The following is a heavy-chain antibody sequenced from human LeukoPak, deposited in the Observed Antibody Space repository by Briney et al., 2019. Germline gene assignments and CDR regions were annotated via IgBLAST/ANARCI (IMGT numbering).Heavy chain of an antibody. D-gene: IGHD4-23*01. CDR3: ARDHSPNPRWAFDY. CDR2: INPNSGGT. J-gene: IGHJ4*02. CDR1: GYTFTGYY. Sequence: ASVKVSCKASGYTFTGYYMHWVRQAPGQGLEWMGWINPNSGGTNYAQTFQGRVTMTRDTSIGTAYMELSRLRSDDTAVYYCARDHSPNPRWAFDYWGQGTLVTVSS. V-gene: IGHV1-2*02.